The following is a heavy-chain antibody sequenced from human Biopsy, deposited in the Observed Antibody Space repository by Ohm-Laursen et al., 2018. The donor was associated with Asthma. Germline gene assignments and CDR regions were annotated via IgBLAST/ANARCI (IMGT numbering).Heavy chain of an antibody. J-gene: IGHJ4*02. D-gene: IGHD2-21*01. V-gene: IGHV3-30*03. Sequence: LGLSCAASGFTFRNFGMHWVRQAPGKGLEWVALISSDVREWYADSVKGRFTVSRDNSKNTLDLQMNSLRGDDTAVYYCVRWRSGYPDHYSDFWGLGTLVTVSS. CDR2: ISSDVRE. CDR3: VRWRSGYPDHYSDF. CDR1: GFTFRNFG.